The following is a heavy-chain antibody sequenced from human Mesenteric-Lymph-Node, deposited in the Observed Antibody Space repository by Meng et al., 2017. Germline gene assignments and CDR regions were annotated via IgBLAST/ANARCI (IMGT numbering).Heavy chain of an antibody. CDR2: ISAYNGNT. CDR1: GYTFTSYG. J-gene: IGHJ4*02. CDR3: ASSRTGYDFWSGYSY. Sequence: QVQLVQSGAELKKPGASVKVSCKASGYTFTSYGISWVRQAPGQGLEWMGWISAYNGNTNYAQKLQGRVTMTTDTSTSTAYMELRSLRSDDTAVYYCASSRTGYDFWSGYSYWGQGTLVTVSS. V-gene: IGHV1-18*01. D-gene: IGHD3-3*01.